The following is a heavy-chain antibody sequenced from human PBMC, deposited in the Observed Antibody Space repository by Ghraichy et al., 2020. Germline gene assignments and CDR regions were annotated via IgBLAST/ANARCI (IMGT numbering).Heavy chain of an antibody. Sequence: SETLSLTCAVSDGSISTYYCSWIRQPPGKGLEWIGYVSYSGSTKYNPSLKSRVTISLDTSKNQFSLRLSSVTAADTAMYYCARLYYFDKRDAFDIWGQETMVTVSS. CDR3: ARLYYFDKRDAFDI. V-gene: IGHV4-59*01. D-gene: IGHD3-22*01. J-gene: IGHJ3*02. CDR2: VSYSGST. CDR1: DGSISTYY.